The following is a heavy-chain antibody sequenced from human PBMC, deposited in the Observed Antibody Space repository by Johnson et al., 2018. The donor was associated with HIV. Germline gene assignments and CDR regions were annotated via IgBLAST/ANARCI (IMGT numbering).Heavy chain of an antibody. CDR1: GFAVSSNY. D-gene: IGHD3-22*01. J-gene: IGHJ3*02. CDR2: LYSGGST. CDR3: ARGDDSSAWGAFDI. Sequence: VQLVESGGGLVRPGGSLRLSCAASGFAVSSNYMNWVRQTPGKGLEWVSILYSGGSTYYADSVKGRFTITRDNYKTQLYRQMNSLRAEDTDVYYCARGDDSSAWGAFDIWGQGTMVTVSS. V-gene: IGHV3-66*01.